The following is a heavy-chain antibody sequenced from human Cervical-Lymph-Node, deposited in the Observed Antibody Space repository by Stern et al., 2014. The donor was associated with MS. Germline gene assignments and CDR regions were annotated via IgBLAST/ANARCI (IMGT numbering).Heavy chain of an antibody. Sequence: VQLVQSGGGVVQPGRSLRLSCAASGFSFSDYGIHWVRQAPGKALEWVAVISYDGTHKYYTASVNGRGTISRDNSKNTVYLEMNSLRSDDTAVYYCAKDLGGNAFDYWGQGTLVIVSS. CDR2: ISYDGTHK. CDR3: AKDLGGNAFDY. D-gene: IGHD4-23*01. V-gene: IGHV3-30*18. J-gene: IGHJ4*02. CDR1: GFSFSDYG.